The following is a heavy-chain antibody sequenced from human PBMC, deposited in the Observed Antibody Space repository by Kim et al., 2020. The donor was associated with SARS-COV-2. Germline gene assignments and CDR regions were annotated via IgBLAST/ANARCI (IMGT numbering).Heavy chain of an antibody. J-gene: IGHJ4*02. D-gene: IGHD6-19*01. CDR2: T. CDR3: ASSIAVAFFDY. Sequence: TKYSQEFQGRVTINRATSASTDYMELSSLRSEATAVYYCASSIAVAFFDYWGQGTLVTVSS. V-gene: IGHV1-3*01.